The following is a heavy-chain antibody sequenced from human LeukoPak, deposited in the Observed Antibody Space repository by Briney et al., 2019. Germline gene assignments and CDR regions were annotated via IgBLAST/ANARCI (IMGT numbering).Heavy chain of an antibody. CDR3: ARVGRYYYDSSGYRSYFDY. J-gene: IGHJ4*02. Sequence: GGSLRLSCAASGFTVSSNYMSWVRQAPGKGLEWVSVIYSGGSTYYADSVKGRFTISRDNSKNTLYLQVNSLRAEDTAVYYCARVGRYYYDSSGYRSYFDYWGQGTLVTVSS. V-gene: IGHV3-53*01. CDR2: IYSGGST. D-gene: IGHD3-22*01. CDR1: GFTVSSNY.